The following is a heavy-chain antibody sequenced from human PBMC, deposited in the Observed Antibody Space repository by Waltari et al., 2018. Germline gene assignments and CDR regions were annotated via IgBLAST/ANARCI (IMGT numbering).Heavy chain of an antibody. CDR1: GYSISSGYY. J-gene: IGHJ4*02. CDR3: ARDPFYCTGGVFGFDY. CDR2: IYHSGST. D-gene: IGHD2-8*02. Sequence: QVQLQESGPGLVKPSETLSLTCAVSGYSISSGYYWGWIRQPPGKGLEWIGSIYHSGSTYYNPALMSRVTTSVDPSKTQFPLKLISVTAADTAVYYCARDPFYCTGGVFGFDYWGQGTLVTVSS. V-gene: IGHV4-38-2*02.